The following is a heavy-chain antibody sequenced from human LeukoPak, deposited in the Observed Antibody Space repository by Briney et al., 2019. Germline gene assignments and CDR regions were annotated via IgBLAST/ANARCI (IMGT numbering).Heavy chain of an antibody. D-gene: IGHD5-24*01. CDR1: GGSFSGYY. Sequence: SETLSLTCAVYGGSFSGYYWSWIRQPPGKGLEWIGEINHSGSTNYKPSLKSRVTISVDTSKNEFSLKLSSVTAADTAVYYCATFNGYLIDYGGQGTLVTVSS. J-gene: IGHJ4*02. V-gene: IGHV4-34*01. CDR2: INHSGST. CDR3: ATFNGYLIDY.